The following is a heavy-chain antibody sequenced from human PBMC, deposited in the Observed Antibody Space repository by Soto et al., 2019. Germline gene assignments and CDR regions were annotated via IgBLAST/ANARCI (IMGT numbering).Heavy chain of an antibody. CDR1: GFTFSTTG. CDR3: AKDLYGAGWYNYFDP. CDR2: ISHDGGAT. J-gene: IGHJ5*02. D-gene: IGHD1-26*01. Sequence: QGQLVESGGGVVQPGRSLRLSCVASGFTFSTTGMHWVRQVPGKGLEWVAMISHDGGATYYADSVKGRFTISRDTSKSTLYLQMNSLRTEDTAVYHCAKDLYGAGWYNYFDPWGQGTLVNVSS. V-gene: IGHV3-30*18.